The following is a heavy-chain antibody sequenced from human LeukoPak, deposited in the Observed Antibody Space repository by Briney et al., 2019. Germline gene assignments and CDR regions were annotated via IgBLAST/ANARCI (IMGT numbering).Heavy chain of an antibody. CDR1: GFTFSSYW. Sequence: GGCLRVSCAASGFTFSSYWMHWVRQAPGKGLVWVSRINSDGSRTSYADSVKGRFTISRDNAKNTLYLQMNSLRAEDTAMYYCAGALGRDGYNFGYWGQGTLVTVSS. J-gene: IGHJ4*02. D-gene: IGHD5-24*01. CDR3: AGALGRDGYNFGY. CDR2: INSDGSRT. V-gene: IGHV3-74*01.